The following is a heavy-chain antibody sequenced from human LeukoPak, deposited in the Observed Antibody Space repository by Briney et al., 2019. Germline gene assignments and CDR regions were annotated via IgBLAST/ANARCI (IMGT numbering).Heavy chain of an antibody. CDR3: ARHVSGNPVAGPALQH. CDR1: GGSISSYY. J-gene: IGHJ1*01. D-gene: IGHD6-19*01. V-gene: IGHV4-59*08. Sequence: PSETLSLTCTVSGGSISSYYWSWIRQPPGKGLEWIGYIYYSGSTNYNPSLKSRVTISVDTSKNQFSLKLSSVTAADTAVYYCARHVSGNPVAGPALQHWGQGTLVTVSS. CDR2: IYYSGST.